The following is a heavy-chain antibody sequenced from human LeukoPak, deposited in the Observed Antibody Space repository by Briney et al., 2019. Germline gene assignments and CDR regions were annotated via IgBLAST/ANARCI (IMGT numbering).Heavy chain of an antibody. CDR1: GGSISSGGYY. V-gene: IGHV4-30-4*01. CDR2: IYFSGSL. Sequence: PSQTLSLTCTVSGGSISSGGYYWSWLRQPPGKGLEWIGYIYFSGSLYYSPSLKGRLTISVDTSKNQFSLKLSSVTAADTAIYYCARGGGGYDFYAFDYWGQGALVAVSS. D-gene: IGHD3/OR15-3a*01. J-gene: IGHJ4*02. CDR3: ARGGGGYDFYAFDY.